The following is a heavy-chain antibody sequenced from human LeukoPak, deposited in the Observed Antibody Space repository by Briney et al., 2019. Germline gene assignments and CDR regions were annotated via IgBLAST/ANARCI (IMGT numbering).Heavy chain of an antibody. D-gene: IGHD5-24*01. Sequence: GGSLRLSCAASGFTLMGYWMHWVRQTPGKGLVWVSRIKSDGSGTSYVDSVKGRFTISRDNAKNAVYLQMNSLRGEDTAVYYCVREMATGVDAFDIWGQGTMVTVFS. J-gene: IGHJ3*02. V-gene: IGHV3-74*01. CDR1: GFTLMGYW. CDR2: IKSDGSGT. CDR3: VREMATGVDAFDI.